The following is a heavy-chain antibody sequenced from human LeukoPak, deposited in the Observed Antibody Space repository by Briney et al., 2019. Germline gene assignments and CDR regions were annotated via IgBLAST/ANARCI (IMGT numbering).Heavy chain of an antibody. CDR1: GFTFNSYA. CDR3: ARDGGLYSVVRGADYNCFDY. D-gene: IGHD3-10*01. J-gene: IGHJ4*02. V-gene: IGHV3-21*01. CDR2: IRGSGSET. Sequence: GGSLRLSCAGSGFTFNSYAMSWVRQAPGKGLEWVCGIRGSGSETFYADSVKGRFTISRDNAKNSLYLQMNSLRAEDTAVYYCARDGGLYSVVRGADYNCFDYWGQGTLVTVSS.